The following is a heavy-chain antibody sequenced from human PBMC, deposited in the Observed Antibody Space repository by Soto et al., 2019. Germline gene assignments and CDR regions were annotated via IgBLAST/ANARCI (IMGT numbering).Heavy chain of an antibody. CDR2: ISSSSSYT. V-gene: IGHV3-11*06. CDR3: ARSRYSSSWLFDY. CDR1: GFTFSDYY. Sequence: QVQLVEPGGGLVKPGGSLRLSCAASGFTFSDYYMSWIRQAPGKGLAWVSYISSSSSYTNYADSVKGRFTISRDNAKNSLYLQMNSLRAEDTAVYYCARSRYSSSWLFDYWGQGTLVTVSS. D-gene: IGHD6-13*01. J-gene: IGHJ4*02.